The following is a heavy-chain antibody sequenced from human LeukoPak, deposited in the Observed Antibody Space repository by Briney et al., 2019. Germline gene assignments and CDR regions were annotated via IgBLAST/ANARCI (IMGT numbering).Heavy chain of an antibody. Sequence: SQTLSLTCAISEDSVSRNSAAWNWIRQSPSRGLEWLGRTYYRSKRYNDYAVSVKSRITINPDTSKNQFSLQLNSVTPEDTAVYYCARESYDYYDSSGRAYYFDYWGQGTLVTVSS. CDR3: ARESYDYYDSSGRAYYFDY. CDR1: EDSVSRNSAA. V-gene: IGHV6-1*01. D-gene: IGHD3-22*01. CDR2: TYYRSKRYN. J-gene: IGHJ4*02.